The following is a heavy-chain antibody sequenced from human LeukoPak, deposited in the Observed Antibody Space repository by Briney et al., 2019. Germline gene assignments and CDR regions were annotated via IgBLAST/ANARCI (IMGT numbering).Heavy chain of an antibody. CDR2: IYSGGST. CDR1: GFTFSSYG. J-gene: IGHJ4*02. CDR3: ARERNLEIAVAGTIFDY. Sequence: GGSLRLSCAASGFTFSSYGMHWVRQAPGKGLEWVSVIYSGGSTYYADSVKGRFTISRDNSKNTLYLQMKSLRAEDTAVYYCARERNLEIAVAGTIFDYWGQGTLVTVSS. V-gene: IGHV3-66*01. D-gene: IGHD6-19*01.